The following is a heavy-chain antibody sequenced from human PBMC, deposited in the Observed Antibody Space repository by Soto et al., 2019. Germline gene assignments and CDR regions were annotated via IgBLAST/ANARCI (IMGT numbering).Heavy chain of an antibody. CDR2: FDPEDGET. CDR3: ATELDSSYYDFRFFPFGPYYYYYGMDV. D-gene: IGHD3-3*01. V-gene: IGHV1-24*01. CDR1: GYTLTELS. Sequence: ASVKVSCKVSGYTLTELSMHWVRQAPGKGLEWMGGFDPEDGETIYAQKFQGRVTMTEDTSTDTAYMELSSLRSEDTAVYYCATELDSSYYDFRFFPFGPYYYYYGMDVWGQGTTVTVSS. J-gene: IGHJ6*02.